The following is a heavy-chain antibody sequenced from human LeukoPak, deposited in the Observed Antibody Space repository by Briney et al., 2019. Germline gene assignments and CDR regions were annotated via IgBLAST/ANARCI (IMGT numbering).Heavy chain of an antibody. V-gene: IGHV3-7*01. Sequence: GGSLRLPCAASGFTFSSYWMGWVRQAPGKGLEWVANINTDGSEKYYVDSVRGRFSISRDNAKNSLYLQMNSLRAEDTAVYYCARALTADWNGEGPAAWWGQGTLVTVSS. D-gene: IGHD1-1*01. CDR1: GFTFSSYW. J-gene: IGHJ4*02. CDR3: ARALTADWNGEGPAAW. CDR2: INTDGSEK.